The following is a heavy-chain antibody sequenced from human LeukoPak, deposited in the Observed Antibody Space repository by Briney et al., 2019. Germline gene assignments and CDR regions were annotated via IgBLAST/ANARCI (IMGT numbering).Heavy chain of an antibody. CDR2: IYYSGRS. D-gene: IGHD3-10*01. V-gene: IGHV4-59*01. CDR3: ARGPYYYSSGTYPNYYMDV. J-gene: IGHJ6*03. CDR1: GGSIGSYY. Sequence: SETLSLTCTVSGGSIGSYYWSWIRQPPGKGLEWIGYIYYSGRSNQNPSLKSRVTISLDTSKNQFSLKLSSVTAADTAVYYCARGPYYYSSGTYPNYYMDVWGKGTTVTISS.